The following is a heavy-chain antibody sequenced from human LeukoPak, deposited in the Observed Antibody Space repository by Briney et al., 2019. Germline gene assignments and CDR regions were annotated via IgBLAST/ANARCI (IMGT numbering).Heavy chain of an antibody. CDR3: ARAGELRYFDWLSY. D-gene: IGHD3-9*01. CDR1: GFTFSSYW. CDR2: INSDGSST. V-gene: IGHV3-74*01. Sequence: GGSLRLSCAASGFTFSSYWMHWVRQAPGKGLVWVSRINSDGSSTSYADPVKGRFTISRDNAKNTLYLQMNSLRAEDTAVYYCARAGELRYFDWLSYWGQGTLVTVSS. J-gene: IGHJ4*02.